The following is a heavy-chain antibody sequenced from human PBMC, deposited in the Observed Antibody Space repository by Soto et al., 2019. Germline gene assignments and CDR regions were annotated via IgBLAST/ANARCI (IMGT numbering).Heavy chain of an antibody. CDR1: GFTFSSYS. Sequence: ASLTISCAASGFTFSSYSMNWVRQAPRKGLEWVSSISSIIIYIYYADSVKGRFTIARDSAKNSLYLQMNSLRAEDTAVYYCARSKNYDGSGSYKMDWFDPWGQGTLVTVSS. J-gene: IGHJ5*02. V-gene: IGHV3-21*01. CDR2: ISSIIIYI. CDR3: ARSKNYDGSGSYKMDWFDP. D-gene: IGHD3-10*01.